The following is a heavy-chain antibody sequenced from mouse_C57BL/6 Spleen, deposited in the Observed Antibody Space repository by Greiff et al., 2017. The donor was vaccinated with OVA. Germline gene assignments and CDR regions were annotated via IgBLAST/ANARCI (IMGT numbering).Heavy chain of an antibody. J-gene: IGHJ1*03. CDR3: ARDQGRGYFDV. D-gene: IGHD3-2*02. Sequence: QVQLQQPGAELVKPGASVKLSCKASGYTFTSYWMHWVKQRPGQGLEWIGMIHPNSGSTNYNEKLKSKATLTVDKSYRTAYMQLSSRTSEDSAVYCCARDQGRGYFDVWGTGTTVTVSS. V-gene: IGHV1-64*01. CDR1: GYTFTSYW. CDR2: IHPNSGST.